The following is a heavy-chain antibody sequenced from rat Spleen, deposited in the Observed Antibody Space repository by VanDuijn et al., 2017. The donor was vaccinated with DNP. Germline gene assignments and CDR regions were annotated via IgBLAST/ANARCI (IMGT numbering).Heavy chain of an antibody. Sequence: EVQLVESGGGLVQPGRSLKLSCAASGLTFSDYNMAWVRQAPKKGLEWVATISYEGSSTYYRDSVKGRFTISRDNAKSTLYLQMDSLRSEDTATYYCARATGFDYWGQGVMVTVSS. J-gene: IGHJ2*01. CDR3: ARATGFDY. CDR2: ISYEGSST. V-gene: IGHV5-7*01. D-gene: IGHD4-2*01. CDR1: GLTFSDYN.